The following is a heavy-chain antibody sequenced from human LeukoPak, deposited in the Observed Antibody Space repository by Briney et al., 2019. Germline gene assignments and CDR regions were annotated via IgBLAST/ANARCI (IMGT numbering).Heavy chain of an antibody. CDR1: GFTFSSYE. Sequence: GGSLRLSCAASGFTFSSYEMNWVRQAPGKGLEWISYISSSGSTMYYADSVKGRFTISRDNDKNSMYLQMNSLRAEDTAIYYCGSSSWYALDYWGPRTLVSASS. CDR2: ISSSGSTM. CDR3: GSSSWYALDY. V-gene: IGHV3-48*03. J-gene: IGHJ4*03. D-gene: IGHD6-13*01.